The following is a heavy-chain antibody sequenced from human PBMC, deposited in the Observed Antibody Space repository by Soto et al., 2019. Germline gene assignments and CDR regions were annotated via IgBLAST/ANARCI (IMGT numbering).Heavy chain of an antibody. Sequence: QVQLQESGPGLLKPSETLSLTCTVSGGSITSDYWIWIRQPPGKGLEWIGYIYYSGNTNYNPSLKSRVTISVDTSKKQFSLKLNSVTAADTTIYYCARHLRRDSVSTPFHFWGQGTLVTVSS. CDR2: IYYSGNT. CDR3: ARHLRRDSVSTPFHF. J-gene: IGHJ4*02. V-gene: IGHV4-59*08. D-gene: IGHD3-10*01. CDR1: GGSITSDY.